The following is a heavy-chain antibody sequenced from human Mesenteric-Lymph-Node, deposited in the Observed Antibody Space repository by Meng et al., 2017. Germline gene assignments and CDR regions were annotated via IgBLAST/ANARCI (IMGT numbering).Heavy chain of an antibody. V-gene: IGHV4-39*07. CDR2: IYYSGST. CDR1: GGSISSSSHY. CDR3: ARDLSVGYSYGFPYYYGMDV. D-gene: IGHD5-18*01. Sequence: SETLSLTCTVSGGSISSSSHYWGWIRQPPGKGLEWIGSIYYSGSTNYNPSLKSRVTISVDTSKNQFSLKLSSVTAADTAVYYCARDLSVGYSYGFPYYYGMDVWGQGTTVTVSS. J-gene: IGHJ6*02.